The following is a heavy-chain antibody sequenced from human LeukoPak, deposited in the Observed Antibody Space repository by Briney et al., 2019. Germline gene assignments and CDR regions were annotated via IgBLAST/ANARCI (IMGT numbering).Heavy chain of an antibody. J-gene: IGHJ4*02. D-gene: IGHD1-26*01. Sequence: GGSLRLSCAASGFTFSDYYMSWVRQAPGKGLEWVGRIKSKTDGGTTDYAAPVKGRFTISRDDSKNTLYLQMNSLKTEDTAVYYCTTEWEEAWVDYWGQGTLVTVSS. CDR1: GFTFSDYY. CDR2: IKSKTDGGTT. CDR3: TTEWEEAWVDY. V-gene: IGHV3-15*01.